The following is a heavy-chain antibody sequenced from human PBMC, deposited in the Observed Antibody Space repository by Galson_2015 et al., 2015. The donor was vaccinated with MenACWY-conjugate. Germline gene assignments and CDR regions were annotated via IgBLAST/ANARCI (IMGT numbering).Heavy chain of an antibody. V-gene: IGHV4-39*01. CDR2: IYYSGST. CDR3: ARHDRTAPARSGAFDI. CDR1: GGSISSSSYY. Sequence: ETLSLTCTVSGGSISSSSYYWDWIRQPPGRGLEWIGTIYYSGSTYYNSSLKSRVTISVDTSKNQFSLNLSSVTAADTAMYYCARHDRTAPARSGAFDIWGRGTIVAVSS. J-gene: IGHJ3*02. D-gene: IGHD2-2*01.